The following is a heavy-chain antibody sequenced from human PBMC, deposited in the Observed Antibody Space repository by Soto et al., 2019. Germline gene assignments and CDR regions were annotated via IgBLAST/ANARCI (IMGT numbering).Heavy chain of an antibody. D-gene: IGHD3-3*01. CDR1: GYTFTSYG. CDR2: ISAYNGNT. CDR3: ASDGSITIFAPPGDY. V-gene: IGHV1-18*01. Sequence: QVQLVQSGAEVKKPGASVKVSCKASGYTFTSYGISWVRQAPGQGLEWMGWISAYNGNTNYAQMLQGRVTMTTDTSTSTAYMERRSLRSDDTAVYYGASDGSITIFAPPGDYWGQGTLVTVSS. J-gene: IGHJ4*02.